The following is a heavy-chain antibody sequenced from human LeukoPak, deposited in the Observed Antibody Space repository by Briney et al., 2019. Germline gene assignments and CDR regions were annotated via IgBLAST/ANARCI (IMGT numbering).Heavy chain of an antibody. CDR3: ARSQSVWAAPSFDI. Sequence: SETLSLTCAVSGGSFSGHYWSWIRQSPGEGLEWIGEIDHSGNTNYNPSLKGRLTISVDTSKSQFSLRLSSVTAADTAVYYCARSQSVWAAPSFDIWGQGTMVTVS. V-gene: IGHV4-34*01. CDR1: GGSFSGHY. CDR2: IDHSGNT. J-gene: IGHJ3*02. D-gene: IGHD7-27*01.